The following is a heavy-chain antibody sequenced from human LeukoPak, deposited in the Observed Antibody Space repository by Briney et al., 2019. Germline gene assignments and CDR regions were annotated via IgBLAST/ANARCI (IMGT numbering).Heavy chain of an antibody. CDR2: ISSSSSYI. Sequence: GGSLRLSCAVSGFTFSSYSMNWVRQAPGKGLEWVSSISSSSSYIYYAHSVKGRFTISRDNAKNSLYLQMSSLRAEDTAVYYCARDPGISRDPQFDFWGQGTLVTVSS. CDR3: ARDPGISRDPQFDF. J-gene: IGHJ4*02. D-gene: IGHD3-10*01. CDR1: GFTFSSYS. V-gene: IGHV3-21*01.